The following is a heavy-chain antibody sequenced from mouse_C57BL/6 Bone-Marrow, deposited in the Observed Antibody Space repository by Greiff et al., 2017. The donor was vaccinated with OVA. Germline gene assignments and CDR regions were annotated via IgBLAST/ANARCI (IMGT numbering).Heavy chain of an antibody. V-gene: IGHV5-12*01. Sequence: DVQLVESGGGLVQPGGSLKLSCAASGFTFSDYYMYWVRQTPEKRLEWVAYISNGGGSTYYPDTVKGRFTISRDNAKNTLYLQMSRLKSEDTAMYYCARRGYYGSSYWYFDVWGTGTTVTVSS. CDR1: GFTFSDYY. CDR2: ISNGGGST. J-gene: IGHJ1*03. D-gene: IGHD1-1*01. CDR3: ARRGYYGSSYWYFDV.